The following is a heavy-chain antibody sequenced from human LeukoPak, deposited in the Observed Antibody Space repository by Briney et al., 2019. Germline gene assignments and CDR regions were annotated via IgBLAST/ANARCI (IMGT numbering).Heavy chain of an antibody. Sequence: GGSLRLSCAASRFTFSNYGVNWVRQAPGKGLEWVSYINSRSSTIYYADSVRGRFTISRDNAKNSLHLQMNSLRAEDTAVYYCARGTVAGKAPYWGQGTLVTVSS. CDR2: INSRSSTI. CDR3: ARGTVAGKAPY. J-gene: IGHJ4*02. V-gene: IGHV3-48*01. CDR1: RFTFSNYG. D-gene: IGHD6-19*01.